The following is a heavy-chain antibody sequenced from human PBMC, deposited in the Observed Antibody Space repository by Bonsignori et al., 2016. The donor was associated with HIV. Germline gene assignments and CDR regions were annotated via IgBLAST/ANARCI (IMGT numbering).Heavy chain of an antibody. CDR3: TTDQVGFGMDV. V-gene: IGHV3-15*01. CDR2: IKSETDGGTT. J-gene: IGHJ6*02. Sequence: EVRLVESGGGLIKPGESLRLSCAASGFSFSITWMSWVRQAPGKGLEWVGRIKSETDGGTTEYAAHVKGRFTISRDNSKDMLFLQMNSLKSEDSGVYYCTTDQVGFGMDVWGRGTTVIVS. D-gene: IGHD1-26*01. CDR1: GFSFSITW.